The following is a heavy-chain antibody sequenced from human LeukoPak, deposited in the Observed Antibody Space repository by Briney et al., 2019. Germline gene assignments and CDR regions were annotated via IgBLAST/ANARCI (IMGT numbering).Heavy chain of an antibody. D-gene: IGHD1-26*01. V-gene: IGHV3-7*01. J-gene: IGHJ4*02. Sequence: GGSLRLSCTVSGSTFKNYRMTWVRQAPGEGLEWVASMKDDGNEIQYVDSVKGRFTISRDNAKNSLYLQMNNLRAEDTAVYYCARNRATNDYWGQGTLVTVSS. CDR1: GSTFKNYR. CDR3: ARNRATNDY. CDR2: MKDDGNEI.